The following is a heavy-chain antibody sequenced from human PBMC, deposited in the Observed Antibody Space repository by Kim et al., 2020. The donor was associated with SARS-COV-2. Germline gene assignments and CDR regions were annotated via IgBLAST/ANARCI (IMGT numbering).Heavy chain of an antibody. V-gene: IGHV3-23*01. J-gene: IGHJ4*02. D-gene: IGHD7-27*01. Sequence: YADPVRGRFTIPRDNSKNTLYLQMNSLRAEDTAVYYCAKRMRQTGGFDYWGQGTLVTVSS. CDR3: AKRMRQTGGFDY.